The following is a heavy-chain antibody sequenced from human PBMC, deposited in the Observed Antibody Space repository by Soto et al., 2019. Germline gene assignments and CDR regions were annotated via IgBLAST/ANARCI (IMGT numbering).Heavy chain of an antibody. CDR1: GGSISSYY. V-gene: IGHV4-59*01. Sequence: QVQLQESGPGLVKPSETLSLTCTVSGGSISSYYWSWIRQPPGKGLVWIGDIFYYGNTQYNPSLKSRVTISVDTSMYQFSLNLTSVTAADTARYYSARDPRIDSDPSYFARWGLGPRVTVSS. J-gene: IGHJ4*02. CDR3: ARDPRIDSDPSYFAR. D-gene: IGHD2-21*02. CDR2: IFYYGNT.